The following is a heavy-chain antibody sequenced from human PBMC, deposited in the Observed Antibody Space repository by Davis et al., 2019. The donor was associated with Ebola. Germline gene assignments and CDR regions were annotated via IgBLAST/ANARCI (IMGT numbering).Heavy chain of an antibody. CDR1: GFTFTDYY. Sequence: GESLKISCAASGFTFTDYYMGWIRQAPGKGLEWVSYISGDSLYTNYADSVRGRLTISRDDAKNSLYLQMNSLRAEDTAVYYCARPMVATPYYYYGMDIWGKGTTVTVSS. CDR2: ISGDSLYT. V-gene: IGHV3-11*06. J-gene: IGHJ6*04. D-gene: IGHD5-12*01. CDR3: ARPMVATPYYYYGMDI.